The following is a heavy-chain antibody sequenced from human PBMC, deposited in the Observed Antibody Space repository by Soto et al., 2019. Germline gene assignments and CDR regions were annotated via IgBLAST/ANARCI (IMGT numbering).Heavy chain of an antibody. J-gene: IGHJ6*03. V-gene: IGHV4-34*01. Sequence: QVQLQQWGAGLLKTSETLSLTCAVYGGSFSGYYWSWIRQTPGKGLEWIGEINDSGSTNHNPSIKSTITILVDTPKNQCSLKTSSVTAADTAVDYYPIGLLVWFGELSRRGGYYYYLDVWGKGTTVTVSS. CDR2: INDSGST. CDR3: PIGLLVWFGELSRRGGYYYYLDV. CDR1: GGSFSGYY. D-gene: IGHD3-10*01.